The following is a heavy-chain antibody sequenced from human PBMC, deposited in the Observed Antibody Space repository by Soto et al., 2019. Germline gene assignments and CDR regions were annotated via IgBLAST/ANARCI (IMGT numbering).Heavy chain of an antibody. Sequence: EVQLVESGGGLVHPGGSLRLSCAASGFTFSSYEMNWVRQAPGKGLEWVAYISSSGNTIYYANSVKGRFTINRDNADNSLYLQMNRLRAADTAVYYCAPAPTGLDVWGQGTTVIVSS. D-gene: IGHD1-1*01. CDR2: ISSSGNTI. CDR3: APAPTGLDV. J-gene: IGHJ6*02. V-gene: IGHV3-48*03. CDR1: GFTFSSYE.